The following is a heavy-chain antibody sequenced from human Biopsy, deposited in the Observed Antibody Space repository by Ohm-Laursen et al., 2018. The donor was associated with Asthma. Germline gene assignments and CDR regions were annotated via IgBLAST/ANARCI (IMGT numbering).Heavy chain of an antibody. CDR3: ARGLDYSGRSGFDY. V-gene: IGHV3-33*05. CDR1: GFTFSSYG. CDR2: MSYDGSIK. D-gene: IGHD3-10*01. J-gene: IGHJ4*02. Sequence: SLRLSCAASGFTFSSYGMDWVRQAPGKGQEWVALMSYDGSIKDYADSVKGRFTISRDNSMNTLYLHMNSLRVEDTAVYCCARGLDYSGRSGFDYWGQGTLVTVSS.